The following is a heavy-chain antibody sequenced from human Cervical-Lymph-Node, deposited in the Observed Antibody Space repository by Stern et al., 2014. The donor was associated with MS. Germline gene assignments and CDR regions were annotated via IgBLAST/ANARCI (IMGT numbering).Heavy chain of an antibody. V-gene: IGHV3-23*04. CDR3: ANPGPPYCGGDCYTYPYYFDY. J-gene: IGHJ4*02. CDR2: ISCSGGST. CDR1: GFTFSSYA. Sequence: VQLVESGGGLVQPGGSLRLSCAASGFTFSSYAMRWVRQAPGKGLEWVSGISCSGGSTYSEDSVKDWFTISIANSKNTLYLQMYSLIAEHTAVYYCANPGPPYCGGDCYTYPYYFDYWGQGTLVTVSS. D-gene: IGHD2-21*02.